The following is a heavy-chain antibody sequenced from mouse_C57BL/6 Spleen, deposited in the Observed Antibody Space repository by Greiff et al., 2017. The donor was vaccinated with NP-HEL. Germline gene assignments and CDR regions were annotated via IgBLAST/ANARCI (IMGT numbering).Heavy chain of an antibody. J-gene: IGHJ1*03. CDR2: ISSGGDYI. Sequence: EVKVVESGEGLVKPGGSLKLSCAASGFTFSSYAMSWVRQTPEKRLEWVAYISSGGDYIYYADTVKGRFTISRDNARNTLYLQMSSLKSEDTAMYYCTRTPDGYHWYFDVWGTGTTVTVSS. CDR1: GFTFSSYA. V-gene: IGHV5-9-1*02. CDR3: TRTPDGYHWYFDV. D-gene: IGHD2-3*01.